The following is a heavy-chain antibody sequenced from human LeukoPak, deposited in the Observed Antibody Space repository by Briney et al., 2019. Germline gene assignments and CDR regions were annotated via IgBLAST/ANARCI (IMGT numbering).Heavy chain of an antibody. CDR2: ISGSSSST. V-gene: IGHV3-23*01. J-gene: IGHJ4*02. CDR3: AKGIVVVPAALDY. D-gene: IGHD2-2*01. CDR1: GFTFSSYG. Sequence: GGSLRLSCAASGFTFSSYGMGWVRQAPGKGLEWVSPISGSSSSTYYAHSVNGLFTISRDNSNNTLYLQMNSLRAEDTAVYYCAKGIVVVPAALDYWGQGTLVTVSS.